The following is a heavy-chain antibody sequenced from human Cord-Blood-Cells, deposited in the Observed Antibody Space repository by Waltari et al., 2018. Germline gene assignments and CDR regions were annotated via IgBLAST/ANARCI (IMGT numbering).Heavy chain of an antibody. Sequence: QITLKESGPTLVKPTQTLTLTCTFSGFSPSTSGVGVGWIRQPPGKALEWLALIYWDDDKRYSPSLKSRLTITKDTSKNQVVLTMTNMDPVDTATYYCAHRGGDFWSGYYLDYWGQGTLVTVSS. CDR3: AHRGGDFWSGYYLDY. J-gene: IGHJ4*02. D-gene: IGHD3-3*01. CDR2: IYWDDDK. V-gene: IGHV2-5*02. CDR1: GFSPSTSGVG.